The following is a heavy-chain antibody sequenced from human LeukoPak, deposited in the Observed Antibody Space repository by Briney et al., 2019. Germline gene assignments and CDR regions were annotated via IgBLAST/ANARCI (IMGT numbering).Heavy chain of an antibody. CDR2: INPNSGGT. J-gene: IGHJ4*02. V-gene: IGHV1-2*02. Sequence: GASVKVSCKASGYTFTGYYMHWVRQAPGQGLEWMGWINPNSGGTNYAQKFQGRVIMTRDTSISTAYMELSRLRSDDTAVYHCARELPYGSGSYYNQYYFDYWGQGTLVTVSS. CDR1: GYTFTGYY. CDR3: ARELPYGSGSYYNQYYFDY. D-gene: IGHD3-10*01.